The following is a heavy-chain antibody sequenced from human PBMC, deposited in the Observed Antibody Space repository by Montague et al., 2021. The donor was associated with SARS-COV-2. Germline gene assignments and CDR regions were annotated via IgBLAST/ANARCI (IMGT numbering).Heavy chain of an antibody. D-gene: IGHD1-7*01. V-gene: IGHV4-39*01. CDR3: ARLLLELPGDY. CDR1: GGSISGSNYY. CDR2: IYYSGST. Sequence: TLSLTCTVSGGSISGSNYYWAWIRQPPGKGLEWIVSIYYSGSTYDNPSLKSRVSISVDTSKNQFSLKLNSVTAADTAVYYCARLLLELPGDYWGQGTLVTVSS. J-gene: IGHJ4*02.